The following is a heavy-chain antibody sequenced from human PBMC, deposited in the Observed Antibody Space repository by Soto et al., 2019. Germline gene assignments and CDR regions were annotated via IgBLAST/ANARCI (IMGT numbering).Heavy chain of an antibody. V-gene: IGHV3-66*01. Sequence: GGSLRLSCAASAFTFSSYSMSWVRQAPGKGLEWVSVIYSGGSTYYADSVKGRFTISRDNSKNTLYLQMNSLRAEDTAVYYCARAPSPPKYYFDYWGQGTLVTVSS. CDR1: AFTFSSYS. J-gene: IGHJ4*02. CDR3: ARAPSPPKYYFDY. CDR2: IYSGGST.